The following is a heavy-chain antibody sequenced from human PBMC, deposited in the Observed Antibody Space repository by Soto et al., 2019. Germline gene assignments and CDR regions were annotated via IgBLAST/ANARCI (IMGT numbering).Heavy chain of an antibody. J-gene: IGHJ1*01. D-gene: IGHD4-17*01. CDR2: ISYDGSNK. Sequence: GGSLRLSCAASGFTFSSYAMHWVRQAPGKGLEWVAVISYDGSNKYYADSVKGRFTISRDNSKNTLYLQMNSLRAEDTAVYYCARNSKEYTVTKPPRYFQHWGQGTLVTVSS. CDR1: GFTFSSYA. V-gene: IGHV3-30-3*01. CDR3: ARNSKEYTVTKPPRYFQH.